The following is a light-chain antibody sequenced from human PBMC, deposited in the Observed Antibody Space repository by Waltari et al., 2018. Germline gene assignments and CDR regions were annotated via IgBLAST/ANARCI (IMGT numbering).Light chain of an antibody. Sequence: SVSGSPGQSITISCSGTDSDVGAYDFVSWYQQHPGKAPHLIIYEVSNRPSGISNRFSASKSGNTASLTSSGLQAEDEADYYCSSYTTSSAPGVFGTGTRVTVL. CDR2: EVS. V-gene: IGLV2-14*01. CDR1: DSDVGAYDF. CDR3: SSYTTSSAPGV. J-gene: IGLJ1*01.